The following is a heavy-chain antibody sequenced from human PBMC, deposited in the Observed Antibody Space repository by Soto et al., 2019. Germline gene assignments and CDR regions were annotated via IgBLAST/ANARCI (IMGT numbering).Heavy chain of an antibody. D-gene: IGHD2-15*01. CDR1: GVTFSSYA. V-gene: IGHV3-23*01. Sequence: PGGSLRLACAASGVTFSSYAMSWVRQAPGKGLEWVSAISGSGGSTYYADSVKGRFTISRDNSENTLHLQMDSPRAEDTAVYYCARDDVLCDGGRCYGVPLDVWGTGTTVTVSS. CDR3: ARDDVLCDGGRCYGVPLDV. J-gene: IGHJ6*04. CDR2: ISGSGGST.